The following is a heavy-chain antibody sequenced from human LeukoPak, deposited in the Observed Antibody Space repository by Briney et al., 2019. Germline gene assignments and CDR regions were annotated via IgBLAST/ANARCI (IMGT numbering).Heavy chain of an antibody. V-gene: IGHV1-46*01. CDR1: GYTFTSYY. CDR3: ARVLTYYDILTGYSTYYFDY. CDR2: INPSGGST. Sequence: GASVKVSCKASGYTFTSYYMHWVRQAPGQGLEWMGIINPSGGSTSYAQKFRGRVTMTRDTSTSTVYMELSSLRSEDTAVYYCARVLTYYDILTGYSTYYFDYWGQGTLVTVSS. D-gene: IGHD3-9*01. J-gene: IGHJ4*02.